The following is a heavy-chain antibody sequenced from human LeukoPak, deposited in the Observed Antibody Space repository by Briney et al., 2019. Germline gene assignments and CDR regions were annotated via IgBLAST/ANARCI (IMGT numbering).Heavy chain of an antibody. CDR3: ARLRGYFDY. V-gene: IGHV4-38-2*01. Sequence: SETLSLTCAVSGYSISSGYYWGWIRQPPGKGLEWIGSIYHSGSTYYNPSLKSRVTISVDTSKNQFSLNLSSVTAADTAVYYCARLRGYFDYWGQGTLVTVSS. CDR2: IYHSGST. CDR1: GYSISSGYY. J-gene: IGHJ4*02.